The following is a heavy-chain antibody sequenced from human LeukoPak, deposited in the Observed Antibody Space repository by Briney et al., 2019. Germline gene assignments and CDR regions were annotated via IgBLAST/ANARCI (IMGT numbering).Heavy chain of an antibody. J-gene: IGHJ4*02. V-gene: IGHV4-59*01. CDR1: GGSISSYY. Sequence: SETLSLTCTVSGGSISSYYWSWIRQPPGKGLEWIGYIYYSGSTNYNPSLKSRVTISVDTSKNQFSLKLSSVTAADTAVYYCARRFPVVGTLLGLSYFDYWGQGTLVTVSS. D-gene: IGHD2-21*01. CDR3: ARRFPVVGTLLGLSYFDY. CDR2: IYYSGST.